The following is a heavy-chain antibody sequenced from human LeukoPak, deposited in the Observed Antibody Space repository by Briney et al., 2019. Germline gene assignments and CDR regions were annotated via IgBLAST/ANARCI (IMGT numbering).Heavy chain of an antibody. CDR3: ARIRDYDR. CDR1: GGSFSGYY. J-gene: IGHJ5*02. V-gene: IGHV4-34*01. Sequence: SETLSLTCAVYGGSFSGYYWSWVRQPPGKGLEWIGEINHSGSNNYNPSLESRVTISVDKSKNQFSLKLRSVTAADTAAYYCARIRDYDRWGQGTLVTVSS. D-gene: IGHD3-16*01. CDR2: INHSGSN.